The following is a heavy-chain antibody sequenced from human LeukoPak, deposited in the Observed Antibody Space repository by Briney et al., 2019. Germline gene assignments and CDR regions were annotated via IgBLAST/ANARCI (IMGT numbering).Heavy chain of an antibody. CDR2: IYTSGST. CDR3: AREDRYCSGGSCYS. Sequence: PSQTLSLTCTVSGGSISSGSYYWRWIRQPAGKGLEWIGCIYTSGSTHYNPSLTSRVTISIDTSKYQFSLELSSVTAADTAVYYCAREDRYCSGGSCYSWGQGTLVTVSS. CDR1: GGSISSGSYY. V-gene: IGHV4-61*02. J-gene: IGHJ4*02. D-gene: IGHD2-15*01.